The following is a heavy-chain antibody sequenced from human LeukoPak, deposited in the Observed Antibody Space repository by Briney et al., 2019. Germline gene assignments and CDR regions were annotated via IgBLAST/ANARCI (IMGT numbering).Heavy chain of an antibody. D-gene: IGHD3-3*01. CDR2: ISGRGGST. V-gene: IGHV3-23*01. CDR1: GFTFSSYA. Sequence: GGSLRLSCAASGFTFSSYAMSWVRPAPGKGLEWVSAISGRGGSTYYADSVKGRFTISRDNSKNTLYLQMNSLRGEDTAVYSCAKAGWITIFGVVSHFDYWGQGTLVTVSS. CDR3: AKAGWITIFGVVSHFDY. J-gene: IGHJ4*02.